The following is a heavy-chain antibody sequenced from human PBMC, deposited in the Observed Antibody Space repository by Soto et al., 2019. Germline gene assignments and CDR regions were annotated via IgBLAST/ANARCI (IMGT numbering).Heavy chain of an antibody. CDR3: ASLRAMVFPLEN. Sequence: QVQLVQSGAEVKKPGSSVKVSCKASGGTFSSYAISWVRQAPGQGLEWMGGIIPIFGTANYAQKFQGRVTITADESTSTAYMELSRLRSEDTDVYYCASLRAMVFPLENWGQGTLVTVSS. CDR2: IIPIFGTA. D-gene: IGHD5-18*01. J-gene: IGHJ4*02. CDR1: GGTFSSYA. V-gene: IGHV1-69*01.